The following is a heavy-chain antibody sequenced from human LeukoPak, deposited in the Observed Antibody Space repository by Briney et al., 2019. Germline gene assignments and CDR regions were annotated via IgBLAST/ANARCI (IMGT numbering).Heavy chain of an antibody. V-gene: IGHV1-46*01. Sequence: ASVKVSCKASGYAFTSYYMHWVRQAPGQGLEWMGIINPSGGSTSYAQKFQGRVTMTRDTSTSTVYMELSSLRSEDTAVYYCANGVHGDYSSLLRWGQGTLVTVSS. J-gene: IGHJ4*02. D-gene: IGHD2-21*01. CDR3: ANGVHGDYSSLLR. CDR2: INPSGGST. CDR1: GYAFTSYY.